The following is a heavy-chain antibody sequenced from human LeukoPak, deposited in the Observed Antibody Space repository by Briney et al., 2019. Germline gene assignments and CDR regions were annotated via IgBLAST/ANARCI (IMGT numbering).Heavy chain of an antibody. Sequence: GGSLRLSCAASGFTVSSNYMTWVRQAPGKGLEWVSVIYSGGSTYYADSVKGRFTISRDNSKNTVYLQMNSLRAEDTAVYYCARDFYDRDAFDIWGQGTMVTVSS. CDR2: IYSGGST. D-gene: IGHD3-22*01. CDR3: ARDFYDRDAFDI. V-gene: IGHV3-53*05. J-gene: IGHJ3*02. CDR1: GFTVSSNY.